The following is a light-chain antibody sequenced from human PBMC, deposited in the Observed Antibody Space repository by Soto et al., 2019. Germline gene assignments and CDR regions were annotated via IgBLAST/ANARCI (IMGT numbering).Light chain of an antibody. CDR2: EVR. CDR3: SSYTSSSTPYV. Sequence: VLTQPASVSGSPGQSITISCTGTNSDVGGYNYVSWYQQHPGKAPKLMIYEVRNRPSGISNRFSGSKSGNTASLTISGLQAEDEADYYCSSYTSSSTPYVFGTGTKVTVL. J-gene: IGLJ1*01. V-gene: IGLV2-14*01. CDR1: NSDVGGYNY.